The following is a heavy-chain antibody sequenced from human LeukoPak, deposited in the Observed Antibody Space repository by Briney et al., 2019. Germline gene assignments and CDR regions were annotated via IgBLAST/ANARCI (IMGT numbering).Heavy chain of an antibody. V-gene: IGHV3-48*04. D-gene: IGHD1-1*01. CDR2: ISSSGSTI. J-gene: IGHJ5*02. CDR1: GFTFSSYG. CDR3: ARGRWQLGFDP. Sequence: PGGTLRLSCAASGFTFSSYGMNWVRQAPGKGLEWVSYISSSGSTIYYADSVKGRFTISRDNAKNSLYLQMNSLRAEDTAVYYCARGRWQLGFDPWGQGTLVTVSS.